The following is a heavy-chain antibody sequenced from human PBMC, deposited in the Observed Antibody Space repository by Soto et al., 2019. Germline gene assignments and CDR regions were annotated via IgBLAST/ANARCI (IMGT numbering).Heavy chain of an antibody. J-gene: IGHJ4*02. Sequence: EVQLLESGGGLVQPGGSLRLSCAASGFTFSNYAMTWVRQAAGKGLEWVSGLSGSGDSTYYADSVKGRFTVSRDNSKNTLFLQMSNLRADDTAVYYCAKDCSCSSIWRPYFDYWCQGTLVTVSS. CDR2: LSGSGDST. CDR3: AKDCSCSSIWRPYFDY. V-gene: IGHV3-23*01. D-gene: IGHD6-6*01. CDR1: GFTFSNYA.